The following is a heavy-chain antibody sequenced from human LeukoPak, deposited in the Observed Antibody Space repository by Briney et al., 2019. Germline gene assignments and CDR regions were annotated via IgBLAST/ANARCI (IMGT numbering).Heavy chain of an antibody. V-gene: IGHV3-74*01. CDR1: GFTFSSYS. J-gene: IGHJ4*02. CDR3: ARVRRAGTDQPFDY. Sequence: PGGSLRLSCAASGFTFSSYSMNWVRQAPGKGLVWVSRINSDGSSTSYADSVKGRFTISRDNAKNTLYLQMNSLRAEDTAVYYCARVRRAGTDQPFDYWGQGTLVTVSS. D-gene: IGHD1-7*01. CDR2: INSDGSST.